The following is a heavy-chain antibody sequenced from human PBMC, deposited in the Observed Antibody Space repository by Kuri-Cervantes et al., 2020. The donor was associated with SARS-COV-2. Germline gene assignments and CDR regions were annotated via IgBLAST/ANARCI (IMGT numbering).Heavy chain of an antibody. CDR2: ISYDGSNK. CDR3: AKGPGSGWYYFDY. J-gene: IGHJ4*02. Sequence: GESLKISCVASGFTFSSYGMHWARQAPGKGLEWVAVISYDGSNKYYADSVKGRFTISRDNSKNTLYLQMNSLRAEDTAVYYCAKGPGSGWYYFDYWGQGTLVTVSS. CDR1: GFTFSSYG. V-gene: IGHV3-30*18. D-gene: IGHD6-19*01.